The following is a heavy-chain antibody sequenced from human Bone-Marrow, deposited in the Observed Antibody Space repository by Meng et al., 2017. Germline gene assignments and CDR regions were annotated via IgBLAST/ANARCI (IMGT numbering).Heavy chain of an antibody. V-gene: IGHV3-48*03. D-gene: IGHD5-12*01. CDR3: ARGGYSGYDYFLCAFDI. Sequence: GGSLRLSCAASGFTFSSYEMNWVRQAPGKGLEWVSYISSSGSTIYYADSVKGRFTISRDNAKNSLYLQMNSLRAEDTAVYYCARGGYSGYDYFLCAFDIWARGPLAT. CDR2: ISSSGSTI. CDR1: GFTFSSYE. J-gene: IGHJ3*02.